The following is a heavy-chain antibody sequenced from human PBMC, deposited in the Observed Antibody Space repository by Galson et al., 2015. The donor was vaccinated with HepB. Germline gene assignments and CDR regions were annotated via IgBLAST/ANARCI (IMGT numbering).Heavy chain of an antibody. D-gene: IGHD5-12*01. V-gene: IGHV3-30*02. CDR3: AKSGAKYSGYDFLDY. CDR1: GFTFSSYG. Sequence: SLRLSCAASGFTFSSYGMHWVRQAPGKGLEWVAFIRYDGSNKYNVDSVKGRFTISRDNSKNTLYLQMSSLRADDTAVYYCAKSGAKYSGYDFLDYWGQGTLVTVSS. CDR2: IRYDGSNK. J-gene: IGHJ4*02.